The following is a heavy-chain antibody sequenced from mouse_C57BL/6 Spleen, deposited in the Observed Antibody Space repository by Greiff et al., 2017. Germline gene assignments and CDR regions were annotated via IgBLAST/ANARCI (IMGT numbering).Heavy chain of an antibody. D-gene: IGHD1-1*01. CDR2: ISYSGST. Sequence: EVQGVESGPGLAKPSQTLSLTCSVTGYSITSDYWNWIRKFPGNKLEYMGYISYSGSTYYKPSLKSRISITRDTSKNQYYLQLNSVTTEDTATYYCARYYGSSYGYFDVWGTGTTVTVSS. J-gene: IGHJ1*03. CDR3: ARYYGSSYGYFDV. V-gene: IGHV3-8*01. CDR1: GYSITSDY.